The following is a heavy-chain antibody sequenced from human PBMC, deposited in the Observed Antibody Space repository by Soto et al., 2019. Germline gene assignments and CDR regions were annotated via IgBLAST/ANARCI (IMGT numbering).Heavy chain of an antibody. CDR2: IYYRGST. CDR1: GGSVSTYY. V-gene: IGHV4-59*02. D-gene: IGHD6-19*01. CDR3: ARCSYSSDWCGCFDP. J-gene: IGHJ5*02. Sequence: SETPSLTCTVSGGSVSTYYWSWIRQPPGKGLEWIGYIYYRGSTNYNPSLKSRVTISVDTSKHQFSLNLSSVTAADTAVYYCARCSYSSDWCGCFDPWGQGTLVTVSS.